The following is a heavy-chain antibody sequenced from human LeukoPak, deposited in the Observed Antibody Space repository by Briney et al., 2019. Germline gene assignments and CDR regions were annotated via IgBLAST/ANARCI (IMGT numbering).Heavy chain of an antibody. CDR3: ARAQRITMIVVWFDP. J-gene: IGHJ5*02. V-gene: IGHV1-18*01. CDR1: GYTFTSYG. CDR2: ISAHNGNT. Sequence: ASVKVSCTASGYTFTSYGISWVRQAPGQGLEWMGWISAHNGNTNYAQKLQGRVTMTTDTSTSTAYMELRSLRSDDTAVYYCARAQRITMIVVWFDPWGQGTLVTVSS. D-gene: IGHD3-22*01.